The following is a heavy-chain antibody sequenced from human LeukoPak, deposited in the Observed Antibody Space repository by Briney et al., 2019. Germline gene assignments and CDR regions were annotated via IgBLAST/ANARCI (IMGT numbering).Heavy chain of an antibody. Sequence: PGKSLRLSCAASGFMFSRSDIHWVRQAPGKGLEWVAVIWHDRSDTYGSNKYYADSVKGRFTISRDNSKNTVYLQMNGLRAEDTAVYYCARVIHGDFWTDTWGQGTLVTVSS. CDR1: GFMFSRSD. D-gene: IGHD4-17*01. CDR2: IWHDRSDTYGSNK. CDR3: ARVIHGDFWTDT. V-gene: IGHV3-33*01. J-gene: IGHJ5*02.